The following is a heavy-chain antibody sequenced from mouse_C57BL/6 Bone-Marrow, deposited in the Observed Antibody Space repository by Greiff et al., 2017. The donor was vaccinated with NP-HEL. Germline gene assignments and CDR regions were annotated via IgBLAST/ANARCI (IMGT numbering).Heavy chain of an antibody. D-gene: IGHD1-1*01. Sequence: QVQLQQPGAELVRPGTSVKLSCKASGYTFTSYWMHWVKQRPGQGLEWIGVIDPSDSYTNYNQKFKGKATLTVDTSSSTAYMQLSSLTSEDSAVYYCARPDYYGSSYYAMDYWGQGTSVTVSS. CDR3: ARPDYYGSSYYAMDY. J-gene: IGHJ4*01. V-gene: IGHV1-59*01. CDR2: IDPSDSYT. CDR1: GYTFTSYW.